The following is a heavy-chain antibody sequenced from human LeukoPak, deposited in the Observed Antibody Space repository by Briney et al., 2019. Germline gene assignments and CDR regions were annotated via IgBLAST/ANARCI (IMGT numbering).Heavy chain of an antibody. J-gene: IGHJ5*02. Sequence: GGSLRLSCAASGFTFSSYSMNWVRQAPGKGLEWVSSISISSSYIYYADSVKGRFTISRDNAKNSLYLQMNSLRAEDTAVYYCARDLMTTVTRSWQGNWFDPWGQGTLVTVSS. CDR3: ARDLMTTVTRSWQGNWFDP. CDR1: GFTFSSYS. CDR2: ISISSSYI. V-gene: IGHV3-21*01. D-gene: IGHD4-17*01.